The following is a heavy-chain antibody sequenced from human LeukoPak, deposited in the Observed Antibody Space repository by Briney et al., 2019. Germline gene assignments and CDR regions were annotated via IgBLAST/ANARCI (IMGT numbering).Heavy chain of an antibody. CDR2: ISGDGGST. Sequence: PGGSLRLSCAASGSTFDDYAMHWVRQAPGKGLEWVSLISGDGGSTYYADSVKGRFTIYRDNSKNSLYLQMNSLRTEDTALYYCAKSSVTGWFGDYFDYWGQGTLVTVSS. D-gene: IGHD2-15*01. V-gene: IGHV3-43*02. CDR1: GSTFDDYA. CDR3: AKSSVTGWFGDYFDY. J-gene: IGHJ4*02.